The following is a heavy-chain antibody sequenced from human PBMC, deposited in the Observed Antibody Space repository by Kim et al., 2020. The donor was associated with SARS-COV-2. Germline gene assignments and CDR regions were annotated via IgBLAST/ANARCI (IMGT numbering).Heavy chain of an antibody. D-gene: IGHD6-19*01. CDR1: GYTFTSYY. CDR2: INPSGGST. Sequence: ASVKVSCKASGYTFTSYYMHWVRQAPGQGLEWMVIINPSGGSTSYAQKFQGRVTMTRDTSTSTVYMELSSLRSEDTAVYYCAMASNPGIAVAGHFDYCGQGTLVTVSS. V-gene: IGHV1-46*01. J-gene: IGHJ4*02. CDR3: AMASNPGIAVAGHFDY.